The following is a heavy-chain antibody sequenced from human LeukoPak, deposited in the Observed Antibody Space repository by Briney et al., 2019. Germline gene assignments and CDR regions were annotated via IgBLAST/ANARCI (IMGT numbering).Heavy chain of an antibody. CDR3: ARAAARLDY. Sequence: GGSLRLSCAASGFTFSNYWVTWVRQAPGKGLEWVANIKQDGSEKYYVDSVKGRFTISGDNAKNSLYLQMNSLGVEDTAVYYCARAAARLDYWGQGTLVTVSS. CDR2: IKQDGSEK. J-gene: IGHJ4*02. CDR1: GFTFSNYW. V-gene: IGHV3-7*01. D-gene: IGHD6-6*01.